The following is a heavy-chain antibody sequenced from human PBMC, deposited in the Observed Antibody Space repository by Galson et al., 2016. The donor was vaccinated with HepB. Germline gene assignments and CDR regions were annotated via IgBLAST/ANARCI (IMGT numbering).Heavy chain of an antibody. CDR2: ITGTDYYT. J-gene: IGHJ4*02. V-gene: IGHV3-21*04. Sequence: SLRLSCAASGFAFRTYSMNWVRQTPGKGLGWVASITGTDYYTYYADSIKDRFTISRDNSKNTLYLQMNSLRAEDTAVYYCAKGGNTAARFFRRDTPFDYSGQGTLVTVSS. CDR3: AKGGNTAARFFRRDTPFDY. D-gene: IGHD6-6*01. CDR1: GFAFRTYS.